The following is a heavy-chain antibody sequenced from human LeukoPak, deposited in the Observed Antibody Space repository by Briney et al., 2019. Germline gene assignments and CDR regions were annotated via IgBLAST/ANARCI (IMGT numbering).Heavy chain of an antibody. V-gene: IGHV1-24*01. CDR1: GYTLTELS. CDR2: FDPEDDET. CDR3: ARETGTPSRLVVAATQGSYYYYYGMDV. Sequence: ASVKVSCKVSGYTLTELSMHWVRQAPGKGLEWMGGFDPEDDETIYAQKFQGRVTMTEDTSTDTAYMELSSLGSEDTAVYYCARETGTPSRLVVAATQGSYYYYYGMDVWGQGTTVTVSS. D-gene: IGHD2-15*01. J-gene: IGHJ6*02.